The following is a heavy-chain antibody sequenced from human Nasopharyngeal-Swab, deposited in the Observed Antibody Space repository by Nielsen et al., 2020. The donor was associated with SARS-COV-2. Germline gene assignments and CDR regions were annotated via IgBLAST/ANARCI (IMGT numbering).Heavy chain of an antibody. CDR2: INGDATST. CDR3: ARGSGNYGDWSN. D-gene: IGHD4-17*01. CDR1: GLSLSGYW. Sequence: GGSLRLSCTASGLSLSGYWMHWVRQAPGKGLVWVSRINGDATSTNYADSVKGRLTVSRDNAKNTLYLQMTSLRAEDTAVYYCARGSGNYGDWSNWGQGTLVIVSS. J-gene: IGHJ4*02. V-gene: IGHV3-74*01.